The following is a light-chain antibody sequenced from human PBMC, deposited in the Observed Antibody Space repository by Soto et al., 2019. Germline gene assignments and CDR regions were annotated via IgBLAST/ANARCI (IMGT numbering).Light chain of an antibody. CDR3: QQRSHWPLT. V-gene: IGKV3-11*01. CDR2: DAS. J-gene: IGKJ4*01. Sequence: EIVLTQSPATLSLSPGERATLSCRASQSVTSYLAWYQQKPGQAPRLLIYDASNRATGIPARFSGSGSGTDFTLTISSLEPEDFAVYYCQQRSHWPLTFVGGTKVEIK. CDR1: QSVTSY.